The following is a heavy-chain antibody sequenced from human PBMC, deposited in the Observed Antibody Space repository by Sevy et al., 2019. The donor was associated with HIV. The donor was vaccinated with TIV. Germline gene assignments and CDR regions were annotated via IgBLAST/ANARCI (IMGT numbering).Heavy chain of an antibody. CDR1: GGTFSDYA. V-gene: IGHV1-69*13. Sequence: ASVKVSCKASGGTFSDYAISWLQQAPGQGLEWMGGIIPIFGSTNYAEKFQGRVTLTADESTNTFYMELTRLRSEDSAVYYCARFKYYGSQSLYYFDYWGQGTLVTVSS. CDR2: IIPIFGST. J-gene: IGHJ4*02. CDR3: ARFKYYGSQSLYYFDY. D-gene: IGHD3-10*01.